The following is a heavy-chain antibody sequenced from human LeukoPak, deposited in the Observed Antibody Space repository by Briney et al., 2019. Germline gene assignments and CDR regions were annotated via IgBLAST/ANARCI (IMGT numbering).Heavy chain of an antibody. CDR1: GFTFSSYA. V-gene: IGHV3-30*04. D-gene: IGHD3-22*01. J-gene: IGHJ4*02. Sequence: GRSLRLSCAASGFTFSSYAMHWVRQAPGKGLEWVAVISYDGSNKYYADSVKGRFTISRDNSKNTLYLQMNSLRAEDTAVYYCARDYTMIVPDFDYWGQGTLVTVSS. CDR2: ISYDGSNK. CDR3: ARDYTMIVPDFDY.